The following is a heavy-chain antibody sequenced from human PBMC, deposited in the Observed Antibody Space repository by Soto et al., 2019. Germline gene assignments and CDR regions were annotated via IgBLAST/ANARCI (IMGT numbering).Heavy chain of an antibody. CDR2: IYYSGST. J-gene: IGHJ6*02. CDR1: GGSISSYY. CDR3: ARGKSRPYSSSWYGYYYYGMDV. V-gene: IGHV4-59*01. D-gene: IGHD6-13*01. Sequence: PSETLSLTCTVSGGSISSYYWSWIRQPPGKGLEWIGYIYYSGSTNYNPSLKSRVTISVDTSKNQFSLKLSSVTAADTAVYYCARGKSRPYSSSWYGYYYYGMDVWGQGTTVTVSS.